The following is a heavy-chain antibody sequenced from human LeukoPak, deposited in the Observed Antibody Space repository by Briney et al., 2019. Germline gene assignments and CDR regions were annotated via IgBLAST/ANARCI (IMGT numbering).Heavy chain of an antibody. J-gene: IGHJ6*03. Sequence: PGGSLRLSCAASGFTFSSYGMYWVRQAPGKGLEWVAFIRYDGSNKYYADSVKGRFNVSRDNSKNTLYLQMNSLRAEDTAVYYCAKGRYRSGGSCYRPYYYYYMDVWGKGTTVTISS. CDR1: GFTFSSYG. CDR2: IRYDGSNK. D-gene: IGHD2-15*01. CDR3: AKGRYRSGGSCYRPYYYYYMDV. V-gene: IGHV3-30*02.